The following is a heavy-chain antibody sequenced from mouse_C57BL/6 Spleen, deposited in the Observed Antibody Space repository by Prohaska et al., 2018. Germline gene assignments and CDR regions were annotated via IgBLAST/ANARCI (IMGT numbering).Heavy chain of an antibody. D-gene: IGHD3-2*02. V-gene: IGHV1-59*01. Sequence: QVQLQQPGAELVRPGTSVKLSCKASGYTFTSYWMHWVKQRPGQGLEWIGVIDPSDSYTNYNQKFKGKATLTVDTSSSTAYMHLSSLTSEDSAVYYCARGQLRLRGFAYWGQGTLVTVSA. CDR1: GYTFTSYW. J-gene: IGHJ3*01. CDR3: ARGQLRLRGFAY. CDR2: IDPSDSYT.